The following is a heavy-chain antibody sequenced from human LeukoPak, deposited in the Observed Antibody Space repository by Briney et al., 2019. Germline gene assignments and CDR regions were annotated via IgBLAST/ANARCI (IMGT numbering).Heavy chain of an antibody. Sequence: ASVKVSCKASGYTFTSYAMHWVRQAPGQRLEWMGWINAGNGNTKYSQKFQGRVTITRDTSASTAYMELSSLRSEDTAVYYCARDQRLYYGLGSYNPWYFDLWGRGTLVTVSS. J-gene: IGHJ2*01. CDR3: ARDQRLYYGLGSYNPWYFDL. CDR1: GYTFTSYA. V-gene: IGHV1-3*01. CDR2: INAGNGNT. D-gene: IGHD3-10*01.